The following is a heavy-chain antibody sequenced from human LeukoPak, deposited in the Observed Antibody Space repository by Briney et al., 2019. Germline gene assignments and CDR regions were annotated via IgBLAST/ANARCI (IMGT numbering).Heavy chain of an antibody. J-gene: IGHJ6*03. CDR2: ISSRRSYI. Sequence: GGSLRLSCAASGFTFSTYSMNWVRQAPGRGLEWVSSISSRRSYIYYADSVKGRFTISRDNAKNSLYLQINSLRAEDTAVYYGASSSRLQLINNYYMDVWGKGTTVTVSS. CDR3: ASSSRLQLINNYYMDV. CDR1: GFTFSTYS. V-gene: IGHV3-21*01. D-gene: IGHD1-1*01.